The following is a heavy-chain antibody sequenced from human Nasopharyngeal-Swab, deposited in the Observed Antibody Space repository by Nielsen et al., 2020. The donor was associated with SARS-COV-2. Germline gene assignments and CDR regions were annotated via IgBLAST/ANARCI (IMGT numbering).Heavy chain of an antibody. D-gene: IGHD4-17*01. J-gene: IGHJ4*02. Sequence: GESLKISCAASGFTFSSFGMHWVRQAPGKGLEWVAFIAHDASNEYYGDSVKGRFSISRDSSKTTLYQQMDSLRGEDTAVYYCARDAPAHYGAFYWGRGTLVTVSS. CDR3: ARDAPAHYGAFY. V-gene: IGHV3-30*03. CDR2: IAHDASNE. CDR1: GFTFSSFG.